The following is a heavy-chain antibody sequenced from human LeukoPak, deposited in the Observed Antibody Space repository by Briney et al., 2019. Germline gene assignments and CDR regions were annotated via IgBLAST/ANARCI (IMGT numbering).Heavy chain of an antibody. D-gene: IGHD5-18*01. CDR3: AKGGIGSSSGLDY. J-gene: IGHJ4*02. Sequence: GGSLRLSCAASGFTFSTYVMTWVRQAPGKGLEGVSSIGGSGGSPYHGNSVKGRFSISRDNSKNTLYLQMNSLRDEDTAVYYCAKGGIGSSSGLDYWGQGTLVTVSS. V-gene: IGHV3-23*01. CDR2: IGGSGGSP. CDR1: GFTFSTYV.